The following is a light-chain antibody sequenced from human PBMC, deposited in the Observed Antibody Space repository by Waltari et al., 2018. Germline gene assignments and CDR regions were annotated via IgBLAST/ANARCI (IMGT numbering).Light chain of an antibody. Sequence: EIVLTQSPGTLSLSLGDRATLSSRASQSIGRSVVWYQQRPGQAPRLLIYDISRRATGIPDRFSGSGYGTDFSLTISRLEPEDFAVYYCQKYERLPATFGQGTTVEIK. V-gene: IGKV3-20*01. CDR3: QKYERLPAT. CDR2: DIS. J-gene: IGKJ1*01. CDR1: QSIGRS.